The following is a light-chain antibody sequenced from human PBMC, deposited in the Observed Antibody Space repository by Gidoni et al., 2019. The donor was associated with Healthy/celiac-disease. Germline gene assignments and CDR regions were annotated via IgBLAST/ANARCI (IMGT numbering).Light chain of an antibody. CDR3: QQYDNFLTLT. V-gene: IGKV1-33*01. J-gene: IGKJ4*01. CDR1: QSISNY. Sequence: DIQIAHSASSLSASVGDRVTIPCQASQSISNYLNWYQQKPGKAPKLLIYDASNLETGVPARFSGSGSGTEFTFTISSLQSEDIAIYYCQQYDNFLTLTFGGGTKVEIK. CDR2: DAS.